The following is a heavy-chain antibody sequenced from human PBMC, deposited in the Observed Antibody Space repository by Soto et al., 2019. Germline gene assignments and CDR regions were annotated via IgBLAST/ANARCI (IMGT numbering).Heavy chain of an antibody. J-gene: IGHJ5*02. V-gene: IGHV3-23*01. Sequence: GGSLRLSCAASGFIFRSYAMSWVRQAPGTGLEWVSAISDNGDTTYYVDSVKGRFTISRDNSKNTLYLQMNSLRAEDTALYYCAKGRTVGTSWGQGTLVTVSS. CDR3: AKGRTVGTS. D-gene: IGHD1-1*01. CDR1: GFIFRSYA. CDR2: ISDNGDTT.